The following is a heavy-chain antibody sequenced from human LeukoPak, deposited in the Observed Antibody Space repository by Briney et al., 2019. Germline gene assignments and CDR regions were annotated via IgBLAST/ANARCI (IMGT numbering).Heavy chain of an antibody. D-gene: IGHD5-18*01. CDR2: ISSSSSYI. J-gene: IGHJ4*02. CDR3: ARDGGGWIQLRYPFDY. V-gene: IGHV3-21*01. CDR1: GFTFSSYS. Sequence: GGSLRLSCAASGFTFSSYSMNWVRQAPGKGLEWVSSISSSSSYIYYADSVKGRFTISRDNAKNSLYLQMNSLRAEDTAVYYCARDGGGWIQLRYPFDYWGQGTLVTVSS.